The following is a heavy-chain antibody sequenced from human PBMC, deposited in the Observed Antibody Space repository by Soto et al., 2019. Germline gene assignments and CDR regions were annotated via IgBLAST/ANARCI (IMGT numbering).Heavy chain of an antibody. J-gene: IGHJ3*02. CDR1: GGTFSSYA. CDR2: IIPIFGTA. Sequence: GASVKVSCKASGGTFSSYAISWVRQAPGQGLEWMGGIIPIFGTANYAQKFQGRVTITADESTSTAYMELSSLRSEDTAVYYCARTSVLHIVVVTAIGAFDIWGQGTMVTVS. V-gene: IGHV1-69*13. CDR3: ARTSVLHIVVVTAIGAFDI. D-gene: IGHD2-21*02.